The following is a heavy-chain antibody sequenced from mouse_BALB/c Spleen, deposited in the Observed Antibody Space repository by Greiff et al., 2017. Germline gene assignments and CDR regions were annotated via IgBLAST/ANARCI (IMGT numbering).Heavy chain of an antibody. J-gene: IGHJ4*01. CDR3: ARSSGYYYAMDY. Sequence: DVMLVESGGGLVQPGGSLKLSCAASGFTFSSYTMSWVRQTPEKRLEWVAYISNGGGSTYYPDTVKGRFTISRDNAKNTLYLQMSSLKSEDTAVYYCARSSGYYYAMDYWGQGTSVTVSS. D-gene: IGHD3-2*02. CDR1: GFTFSSYT. CDR2: ISNGGGST. V-gene: IGHV5-12-2*01.